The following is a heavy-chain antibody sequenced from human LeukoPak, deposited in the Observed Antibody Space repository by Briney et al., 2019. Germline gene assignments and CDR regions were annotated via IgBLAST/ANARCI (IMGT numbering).Heavy chain of an antibody. CDR3: ARDSGIAAAGTYAYYGMDV. Sequence: SQTLSLTCAISGDSVSSNRAAWNWIRQSLSRGLEWLGRTYYRSKWYNDYAVSVKSRITINPDTSKNQFSLQLNSVTPEDTAVYYCARDSGIAAAGTYAYYGMDVWGQGTTVTVSS. J-gene: IGHJ6*02. CDR1: GDSVSSNRAA. D-gene: IGHD6-13*01. V-gene: IGHV6-1*01. CDR2: TYYRSKWYN.